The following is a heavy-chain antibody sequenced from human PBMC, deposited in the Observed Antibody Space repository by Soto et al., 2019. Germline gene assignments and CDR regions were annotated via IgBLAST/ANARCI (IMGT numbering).Heavy chain of an antibody. D-gene: IGHD1-1*01. J-gene: IGHJ5*02. CDR2: IYATGTT. Sequence: QVQLQESGPGLVKPSETLSLTCTVSGASISGYYWSWIRKSAGKGLEWIGRIYATGTTDYNPSLKSRVMMSVDTSKKQFSLKLRSVTAADTDVYYCVRDGTKTLRDWFDTWGQGISVTVSS. CDR3: VRDGTKTLRDWFDT. CDR1: GASISGYY. V-gene: IGHV4-4*07.